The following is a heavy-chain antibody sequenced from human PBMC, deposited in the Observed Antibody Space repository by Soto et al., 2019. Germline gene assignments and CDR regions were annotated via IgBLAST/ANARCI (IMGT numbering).Heavy chain of an antibody. CDR3: ARELPQRQGRNMDV. D-gene: IGHD1-1*01. Sequence: PSETLSLTCTVTGGSMTSGDQYWTWIRHRPGEGLEWFGYINHRGSLYYNPSLKSRVSMSVDTSKNQFSLNLSSVTAADTAVYYCARELPQRQGRNMDVWGQGNKATAS. V-gene: IGHV4-31*03. J-gene: IGHJ6*02. CDR1: GGSMTSGDQY. CDR2: INHRGSL.